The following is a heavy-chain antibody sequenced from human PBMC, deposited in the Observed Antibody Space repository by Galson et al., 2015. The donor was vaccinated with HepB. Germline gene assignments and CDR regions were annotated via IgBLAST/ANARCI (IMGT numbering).Heavy chain of an antibody. Sequence: SLRLSCAASGFTFSSYGMHWVRQAPGKGLEWVAVIWYDGSNKYYADSVKGRFTISRDNSKNTLYLQMNSLRAEDTAVYYCARPNGYSSSYYYMDVWGKGTTVTVSS. D-gene: IGHD6-13*01. CDR1: GFTFSSYG. J-gene: IGHJ6*03. CDR3: ARPNGYSSSYYYMDV. CDR2: IWYDGSNK. V-gene: IGHV3-33*01.